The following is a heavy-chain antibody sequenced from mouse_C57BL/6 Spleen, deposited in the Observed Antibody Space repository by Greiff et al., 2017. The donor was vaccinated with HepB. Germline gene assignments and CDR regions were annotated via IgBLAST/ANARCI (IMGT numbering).Heavy chain of an antibody. Sequence: QVQLQQSGPELVKPGASVKISCKASGYAFTSSWMNWVKQRPGKGLEWIGRINPGDGGTNYNEKFKGKATLTADKSSSTAYMQLRSLTSEDSAVYYCARYGGYVSSFAYWGQGTLVTVSS. D-gene: IGHD2-2*01. V-gene: IGHV1-82*01. CDR1: GYAFTSSW. J-gene: IGHJ3*01. CDR3: ARYGGYVSSFAY. CDR2: INPGDGGT.